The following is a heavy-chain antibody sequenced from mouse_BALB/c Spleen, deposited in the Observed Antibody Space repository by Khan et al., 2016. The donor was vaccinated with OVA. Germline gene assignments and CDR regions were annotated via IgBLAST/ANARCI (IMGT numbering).Heavy chain of an antibody. D-gene: IGHD3-1*01. CDR1: GFTFSDYG. J-gene: IGHJ3*01. V-gene: IGHV5-15*02. CDR3: ARGGTGGFAY. CDR2: ISSLAYNF. Sequence: EVELVESGGGLVQPGGSRKLSCAASGFTFSDYGMAWIRQGPGKGPEWITFISSLAYNFYYADTVTGRFTISSDNAKNTLFLEMNSLRTEDTAMYYGARGGTGGFAYWGQGTLVTVSA.